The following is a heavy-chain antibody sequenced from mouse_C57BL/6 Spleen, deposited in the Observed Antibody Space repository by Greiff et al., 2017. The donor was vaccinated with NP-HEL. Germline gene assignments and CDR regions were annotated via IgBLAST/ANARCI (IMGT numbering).Heavy chain of an antibody. CDR2: IYPRSGNT. D-gene: IGHD1-1*01. CDR1: GYTFTSYG. J-gene: IGHJ4*01. CDR3: ARPYGSNLDY. V-gene: IGHV1-81*01. Sequence: VHLVESGAELARPGASVKLSCKASGYTFTSYGISWVKQRTGQGLEWIGEIYPRSGNTYYNEKFKGKATLTADKSSSTAYMELRSLTSEDSAVYFCARPYGSNLDYWGQGTSVTVSS.